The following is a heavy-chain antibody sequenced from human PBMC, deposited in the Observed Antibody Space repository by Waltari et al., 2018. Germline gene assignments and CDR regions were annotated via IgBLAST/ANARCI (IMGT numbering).Heavy chain of an antibody. CDR1: GFTVSSNH. Sequence: EVQLVESGGGLVHPGGSLRLSCAASGFTVSSNHMSWVRQAPGKGLEWVSLSYSAGSTYYADSVRGRFSISRDNSKNTLHLQMNSLRAEDTAMYYCARARDEDTAMVYFDHWGQGTLISVSS. CDR3: ARARDEDTAMVYFDH. V-gene: IGHV3-66*02. D-gene: IGHD5-18*01. CDR2: SYSAGST. J-gene: IGHJ4*02.